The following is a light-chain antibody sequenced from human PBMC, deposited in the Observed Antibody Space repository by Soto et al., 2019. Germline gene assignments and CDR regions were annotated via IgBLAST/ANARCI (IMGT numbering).Light chain of an antibody. CDR1: QNLGSS. V-gene: IGKV3-15*01. CDR2: GGS. Sequence: EVVMTQSPATLSASPGERVTLSCRASQNLGSSLAWYQQRPGQAPRHLLYGGSTRATGIPARFSGSGSRTVFTITISSLQSEDFAVYYCQQYNYWPPYTFGQGTNLEFK. J-gene: IGKJ2*01. CDR3: QQYNYWPPYT.